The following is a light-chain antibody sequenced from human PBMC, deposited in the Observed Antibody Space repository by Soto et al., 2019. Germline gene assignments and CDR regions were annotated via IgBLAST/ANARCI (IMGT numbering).Light chain of an antibody. CDR1: SSNIGTYT. V-gene: IGLV1-44*01. CDR3: ASWDDNLNGAV. J-gene: IGLJ3*02. CDR2: TDY. Sequence: QSVLTQPPSASGTPGQRVTISCSGTSSNIGTYTVNWYQQLPGTAPKLLIYTDYQRPSGVPDRFSGSKSGTSASLAINGLHSEDEADYYCASWDDNLNGAVFGGGTKVTVL.